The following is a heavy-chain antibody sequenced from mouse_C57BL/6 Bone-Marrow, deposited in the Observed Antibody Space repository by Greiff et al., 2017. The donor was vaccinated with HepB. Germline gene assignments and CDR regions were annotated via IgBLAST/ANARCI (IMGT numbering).Heavy chain of an antibody. V-gene: IGHV1-26*01. J-gene: IGHJ2*01. D-gene: IGHD2-1*01. CDR2: INPNNGGT. CDR1: GYTFTDYY. CDR3: ARIYYGNYSYYFDY. Sequence: VQLQQSGPELVKPGASVKISCKASGYTFTDYYMNWVKQSHGKSLEWIGDINPNNGGTSYNQKFKGKATLTVDKSSSTAYMELRSLTSEDSAVYYCARIYYGNYSYYFDYWGQGTTLTVSS.